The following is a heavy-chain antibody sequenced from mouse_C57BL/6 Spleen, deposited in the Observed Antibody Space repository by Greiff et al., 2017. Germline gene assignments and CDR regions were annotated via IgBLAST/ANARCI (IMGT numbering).Heavy chain of an antibody. D-gene: IGHD1-2*01. Sequence: EVQRVESEGGLVQPGSSMKLSCTASGFTFTDYYMAWVRQVPEKGLEWVAKIYYDGSRTYYLDSLKSRFIISRDNAKNILYLQMSSLKTEDTATYYCARERTSRLPYFDYWGKGTTLTFSS. J-gene: IGHJ2*01. CDR3: ARERTSRLPYFDY. CDR1: GFTFTDYY. CDR2: IYYDGSRT. V-gene: IGHV5-16*01.